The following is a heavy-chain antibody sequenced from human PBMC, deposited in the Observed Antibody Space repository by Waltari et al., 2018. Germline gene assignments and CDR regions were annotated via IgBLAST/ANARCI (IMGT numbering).Heavy chain of an antibody. J-gene: IGHJ5*02. Sequence: QVQLVQSGAEVQKPGSSVKVSCKASGGTFGSYGITWVRQAPGEGLEWMGGIIPIFGTAPNYAQKFQGRLTVTADESTATVYMDLSGLRSDDTAVYYCARRQLGGPFDPWGQGTLVSVSS. CDR1: GGTFGSYG. V-gene: IGHV1-69*12. CDR2: IIPIFGTAP. D-gene: IGHD3-16*01. CDR3: ARRQLGGPFDP.